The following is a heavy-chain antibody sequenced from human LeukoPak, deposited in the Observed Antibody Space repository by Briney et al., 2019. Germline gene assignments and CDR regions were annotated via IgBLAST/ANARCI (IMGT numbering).Heavy chain of an antibody. CDR3: ARAYSGYVLFDY. J-gene: IGHJ4*02. CDR1: VVSFCGYS. CDR2: ITSSGSAR. Sequence: GGALRLSCAASVVSFCGYSINWVRQAPGEGLWWVSYITSSGSARYYADSVKGRFTISRDNAKNSLHLQMNSLRDEDTAVYYCARAYSGYVLFDYWGQGTLVTVSS. D-gene: IGHD5-12*01. V-gene: IGHV3-48*02.